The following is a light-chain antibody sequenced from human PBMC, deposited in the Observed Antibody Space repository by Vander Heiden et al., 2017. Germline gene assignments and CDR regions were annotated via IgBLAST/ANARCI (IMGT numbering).Light chain of an antibody. CDR1: QSVGNW. CDR2: GAS. V-gene: IGKV3-11*01. J-gene: IGKJ3*01. CDR3: QHRSDWPLFT. Sequence: EIVLTQSPATLSLSPGDRATLSCRATQSVGNWLAWYRHKPGQPPRLLIYGASNRATGVPARFSGSGSGTDFTLTISNLDPEDFAVYYCQHRSDWPLFTFGPGTKVDVK.